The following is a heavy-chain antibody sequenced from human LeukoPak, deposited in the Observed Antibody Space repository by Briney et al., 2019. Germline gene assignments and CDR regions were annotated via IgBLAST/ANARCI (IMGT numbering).Heavy chain of an antibody. J-gene: IGHJ3*02. V-gene: IGHV3-9*01. CDR3: ASSPGYYDSSGYYSGDLAFDI. CDR2: IIWSSGSI. D-gene: IGHD3-22*01. CDR1: GFTLDDYD. Sequence: GRSLRLSCAASGFTLDDYDMHWLRQARGKGLEWVSGIIWSSGSIVYRDSVKARFTISRDIAKNSLYLQINSLRAEDTALYYCASSPGYYDSSGYYSGDLAFDIWGQGTMVTVSS.